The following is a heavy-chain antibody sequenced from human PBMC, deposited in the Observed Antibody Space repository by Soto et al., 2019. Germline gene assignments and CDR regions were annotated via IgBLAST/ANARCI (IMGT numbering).Heavy chain of an antibody. CDR2: IKQDGSEK. D-gene: IGHD2-2*01. Sequence: GGSLRLSCAASGFTFSSYWMSWVRQAPGKGLEWVANIKQDGSEKYYVDSVKGRFTISRDNAKNSLYLQMNSLRAEDTAVYYCAREDPHCSSTSCYDYWGQGTLVTVSS. CDR1: GFTFSSYW. V-gene: IGHV3-7*01. CDR3: AREDPHCSSTSCYDY. J-gene: IGHJ4*02.